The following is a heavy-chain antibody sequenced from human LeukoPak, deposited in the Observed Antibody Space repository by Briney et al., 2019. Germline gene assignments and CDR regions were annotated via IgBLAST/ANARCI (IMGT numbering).Heavy chain of an antibody. D-gene: IGHD3-22*01. CDR1: GASISPDY. CDR2: IYYSGST. J-gene: IGHJ5*02. Sequence: PAETLSLTCTVSGASISPDYWSWIRQPPGKSLEWIGYIYYSGSTYYNPSLKSRVTISVDTSKNQFSLKLSSVTAADTAVYYCASGEYYYDSSGLQYWFDPWGQGTLVTVSS. V-gene: IGHV4-59*06. CDR3: ASGEYYYDSSGLQYWFDP.